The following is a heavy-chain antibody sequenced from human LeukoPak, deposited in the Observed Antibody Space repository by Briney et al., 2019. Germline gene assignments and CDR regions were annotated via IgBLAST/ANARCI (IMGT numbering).Heavy chain of an antibody. CDR1: GGSISSSSYY. D-gene: IGHD2-15*01. V-gene: IGHV4-39*07. CDR3: ARQASFYCSSGSCYCGDYYYMDV. CDR2: IYYSGST. J-gene: IGHJ6*03. Sequence: SETLSLTCTVSGGSISSSSYYWGWIRQPPGKGLEWTGSIYYSGSTYYNPSLKSRVTISVDTSKNQFSLNLSSVTAAGTAVYYCARQASFYCSSGSCYCGDYYYMDVWDKGTTVTVSS.